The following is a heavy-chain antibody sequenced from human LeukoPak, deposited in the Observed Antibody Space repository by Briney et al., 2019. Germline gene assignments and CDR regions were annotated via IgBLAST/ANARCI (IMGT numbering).Heavy chain of an antibody. CDR1: GYSISSGYY. V-gene: IGHV4-38-2*02. D-gene: IGHD3-10*01. CDR2: IYHSGST. J-gene: IGHJ4*02. Sequence: SETLSLTCTVSGYSISSGYYWGWIRQPPGKGLEWIGSIYHSGSTNYNPSLKSRVTISVDTSKNQFSLKLSSVTAADTAVYYCARVGRVRGVLDYWGQGTLVTVSS. CDR3: ARVGRVRGVLDY.